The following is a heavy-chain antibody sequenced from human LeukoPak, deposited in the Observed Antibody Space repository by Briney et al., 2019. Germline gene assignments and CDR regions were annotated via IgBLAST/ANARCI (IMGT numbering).Heavy chain of an antibody. V-gene: IGHV4-39*07. CDR1: GGSISSSNFY. Sequence: SETLSLTCTVSGGSISSSNFYWGWIRQPPGKGLEWIGSIYYSGSTYYNPSLKSRVTISVDTSKNQFSLKLSSVTAADTAVYYCARALLPSRRLQLWYIWGQGTMVTVSS. J-gene: IGHJ3*02. CDR3: ARALLPSRRLQLWYI. CDR2: IYYSGST. D-gene: IGHD5-18*01.